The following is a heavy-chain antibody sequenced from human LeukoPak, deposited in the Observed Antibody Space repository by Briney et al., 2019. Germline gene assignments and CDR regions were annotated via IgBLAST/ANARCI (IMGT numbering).Heavy chain of an antibody. Sequence: GGSLRRSCAASGFTFSSYGMHWVRQAPGKGLEWVAVISYDGSNKYYADSVKGRFTISRDNSKNTLYLQMNSLRSDDTAVYYCARVTRAYYYDHDAFDIWGQGTMVTVSS. D-gene: IGHD3-22*01. CDR1: GFTFSSYG. V-gene: IGHV3-30*03. CDR3: ARVTRAYYYDHDAFDI. CDR2: ISYDGSNK. J-gene: IGHJ3*02.